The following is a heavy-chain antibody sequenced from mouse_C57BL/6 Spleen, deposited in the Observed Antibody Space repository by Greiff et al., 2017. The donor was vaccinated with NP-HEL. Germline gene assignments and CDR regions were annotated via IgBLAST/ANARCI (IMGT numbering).Heavy chain of an antibody. CDR2: ISSGSSTI. CDR3: ARGGGYYSSYWYFDV. V-gene: IGHV5-17*01. D-gene: IGHD2-3*01. CDR1: GFTFSDYG. J-gene: IGHJ1*03. Sequence: EVKLVESGGGLVKPGGSLKLSCAASGFTFSDYGMHWVRQAPEKGLEWVAYISSGSSTIYYADTVKGRFTISRDNAKNTLFLHMTSLGSEYTAMYYCARGGGYYSSYWYFDVWGTGTTVTVSS.